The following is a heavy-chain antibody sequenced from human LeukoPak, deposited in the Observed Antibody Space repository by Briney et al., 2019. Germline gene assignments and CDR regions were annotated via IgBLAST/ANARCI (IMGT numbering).Heavy chain of an antibody. J-gene: IGHJ4*02. Sequence: ASVKVSCKASGYTFTSYGISWVRQAPGQGLEWMGWISAYNGNTNYAQKLQGRVTMTTDTSTSTAYMELRSLRSEDTAVYYCARAIQLWSHGYFDYWGQGTLVTVSS. CDR3: ARAIQLWSHGYFDY. D-gene: IGHD5-18*01. CDR2: ISAYNGNT. V-gene: IGHV1-18*01. CDR1: GYTFTSYG.